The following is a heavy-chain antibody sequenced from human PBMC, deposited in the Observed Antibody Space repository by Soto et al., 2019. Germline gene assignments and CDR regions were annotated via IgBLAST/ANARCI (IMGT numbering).Heavy chain of an antibody. CDR1: GGSVSSGHSY. J-gene: IGHJ4*02. CDR2: IYFSGST. CDR3: ARSHYDGSGWMTY. V-gene: IGHV4-61*01. D-gene: IGHD3-10*01. Sequence: QVQLQESGPGLVKPSETLSLTCTVSGGSVSSGHSYWSWIRQPPGKGLEYIGYIYFSGSTNYCPSLKSRVTMSVDTSKDQFSLKLTSVTAADTAVYYCARSHYDGSGWMTYWGQGTLVTVSS.